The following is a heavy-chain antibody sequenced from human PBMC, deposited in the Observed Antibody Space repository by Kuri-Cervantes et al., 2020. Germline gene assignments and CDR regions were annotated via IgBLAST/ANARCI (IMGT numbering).Heavy chain of an antibody. CDR3: ARTVLRFLEWQHYFDY. CDR1: GYTFTYRY. Sequence: SVKVSCKASGYTFTYRYLHWVRQAPGQALEWMGWITPFNGNTNYAQKFQDRVTITRDRSMSTAYMELSSLRSEDTAVYYCARTVLRFLEWQHYFDYWGQGTLVTVSS. D-gene: IGHD3-3*01. CDR2: ITPFNGNT. V-gene: IGHV1-45*02. J-gene: IGHJ4*02.